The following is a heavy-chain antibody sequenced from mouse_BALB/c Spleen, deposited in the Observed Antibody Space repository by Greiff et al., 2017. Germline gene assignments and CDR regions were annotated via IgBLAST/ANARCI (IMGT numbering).Heavy chain of an antibody. Sequence: EVQGVESGGGLVKPGGSLKLSCAASGFTFSSYAMSWVRQSPEKRLEWVAEISSGGSYTYYPDTVTGRFTISRDNAKNTLYLEMSSLRSEDTAMYYCARGASTGGFAYWGQGTLVTVSA. V-gene: IGHV5-9-4*01. CDR2: ISSGGSYT. J-gene: IGHJ3*01. CDR3: ARGASTGGFAY. D-gene: IGHD4-1*02. CDR1: GFTFSSYA.